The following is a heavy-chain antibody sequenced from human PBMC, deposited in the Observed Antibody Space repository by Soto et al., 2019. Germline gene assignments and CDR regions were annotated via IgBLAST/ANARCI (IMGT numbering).Heavy chain of an antibody. J-gene: IGHJ4*02. V-gene: IGHV3-74*01. CDR3: AIRASYYDSSGYFDY. D-gene: IGHD3-22*01. CDR1: GFTFSGYW. CDR2: INSDGSST. Sequence: EVQLVESGGGLVQPGGSLRLSCAASGFTFSGYWMHWVRQAPGKGLVWVSRINSDGSSTRYADSVKGRFTISRDNAKNTQDMQMNSLRAEATAVYYCAIRASYYDSSGYFDYWGQGTLVTVSS.